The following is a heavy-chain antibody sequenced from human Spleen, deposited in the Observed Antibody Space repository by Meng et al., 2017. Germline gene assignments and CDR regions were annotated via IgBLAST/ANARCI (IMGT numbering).Heavy chain of an antibody. J-gene: IGHJ4*02. V-gene: IGHV3-74*01. D-gene: IGHD3-9*01. CDR1: GFDFSNYG. Sequence: GGLLRLSCAAPGFDFSNYGMNWVPQAPGKGLVWVARINFDGTSTNYVDSVKGRFTISSDNTKNTLFLQMNSLTVEDTGVYFCASATYYDVLTGYGGIDYWGQGTLVTVSS. CDR3: ASATYYDVLTGYGGIDY. CDR2: INFDGTST.